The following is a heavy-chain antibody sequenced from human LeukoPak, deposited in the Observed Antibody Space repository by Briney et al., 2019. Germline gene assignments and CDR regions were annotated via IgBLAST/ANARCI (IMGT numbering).Heavy chain of an antibody. Sequence: VASVKVSCKASGGTFSSYATSWVRQAPGQGLEWMGRIIPIFGTANYAQKFQGRVTITTDESTSTAYMELSSLRSEDTAVYYCARSELRQQLVDYWGQGTLVTVSS. CDR2: IIPIFGTA. D-gene: IGHD6-13*01. CDR1: GGTFSSYA. CDR3: ARSELRQQLVDY. J-gene: IGHJ4*02. V-gene: IGHV1-69*05.